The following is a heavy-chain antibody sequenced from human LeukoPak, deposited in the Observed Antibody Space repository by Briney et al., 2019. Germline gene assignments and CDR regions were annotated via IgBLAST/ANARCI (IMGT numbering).Heavy chain of an antibody. Sequence: GESLKISCNVSGYSFTSYWIGWVRQMPGKGLECMGIIYPGDSDTGYSPSFQGQVTISADKSISTAYLQWSSLKASDTAVYYCARHETGPYFDYWGQGTLVTVSS. V-gene: IGHV5-51*01. CDR1: GYSFTSYW. CDR2: IYPGDSDT. D-gene: IGHD1-1*01. CDR3: ARHETGPYFDY. J-gene: IGHJ4*02.